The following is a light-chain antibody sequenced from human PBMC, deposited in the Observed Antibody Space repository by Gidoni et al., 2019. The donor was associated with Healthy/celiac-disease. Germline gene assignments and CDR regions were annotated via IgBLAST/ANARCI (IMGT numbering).Light chain of an antibody. CDR3: QQYNNWPQT. V-gene: IGKV3-15*01. CDR1: QSVSSN. CDR2: GAS. J-gene: IGKJ1*01. Sequence: EIVMPQSPATLSVSPGERATLTCRASQSVSSNLAWYQQKPGQAPRLLIYGASTRATGTPARFSGSGSGTEFTLTISRLQAEDFAVYYCQQYNNWPQTFGQGTKVEIK.